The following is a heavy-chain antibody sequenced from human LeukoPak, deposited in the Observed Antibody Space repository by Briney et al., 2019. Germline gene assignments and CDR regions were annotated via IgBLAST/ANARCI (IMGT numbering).Heavy chain of an antibody. J-gene: IGHJ4*02. V-gene: IGHV3-30*18. CDR2: ISYDGSNK. CDR3: VQDWGRGWYRFDC. D-gene: IGHD6-19*01. Sequence: PGGSLRLSCAASGFTFSSYGMHWVRQAPGKGLEWVAVISYDGSNKYYGDSVKGPFTISRDNSKNTLYLQMISLRAEDTAVYYCVQDWGRGWYRFDCWGQGTLVTVSS. CDR1: GFTFSSYG.